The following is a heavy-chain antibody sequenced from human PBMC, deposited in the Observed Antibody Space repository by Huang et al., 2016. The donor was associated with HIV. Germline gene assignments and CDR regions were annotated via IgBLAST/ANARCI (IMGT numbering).Heavy chain of an antibody. CDR3: AKLRRRDYSGSDAFDI. D-gene: IGHD4-4*01. Sequence: QLVQSGPELKKPGESLTISCKASGYTFSIYWIGWVRQMSGKGLEWMGSIYPDDSDARYSPAFQGQVTFSADKSNTSAYLHWRSLKASDTAMYYCAKLRRRDYSGSDAFDIWGQGTMVVVSS. CDR2: IYPDDSDA. V-gene: IGHV5-51*01. CDR1: GYTFSIYW. J-gene: IGHJ3*02.